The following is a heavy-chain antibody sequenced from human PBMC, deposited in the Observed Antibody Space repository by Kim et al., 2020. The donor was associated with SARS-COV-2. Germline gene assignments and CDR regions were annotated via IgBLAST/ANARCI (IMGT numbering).Heavy chain of an antibody. D-gene: IGHD6-13*01. CDR1: GGSVSSGSYY. V-gene: IGHV4-61*01. CDR3: ARRIAAAAIPPYPYYYYGMDV. J-gene: IGHJ6*02. CDR2: IYYSGST. Sequence: SETLSLTCTVSGGSVSSGSYYWSWIRQPPGKGLEWIGYIYYSGSTNYNPSLKSRVTISVDTSKNQFSLKLSSVTAADTAVYYCARRIAAAAIPPYPYYYYGMDVWGQGTTVTVSS.